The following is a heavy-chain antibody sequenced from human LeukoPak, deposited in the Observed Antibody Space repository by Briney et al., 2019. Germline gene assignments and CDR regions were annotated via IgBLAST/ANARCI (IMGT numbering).Heavy chain of an antibody. J-gene: IGHJ4*02. CDR2: IYHSGST. CDR1: GGSISSGGYS. Sequence: PSETLSLTCAVSGGSISSGGYSWSWIRQPPGKGLEWIGYIYHSGSTYYNPSLKSRVTISVDRSKNQFSLKLSSVTAADTAVYYCATSLTAYSSSYPFDNWGQGTLVTVSS. D-gene: IGHD6-13*01. V-gene: IGHV4-30-2*02. CDR3: ATSLTAYSSSYPFDN.